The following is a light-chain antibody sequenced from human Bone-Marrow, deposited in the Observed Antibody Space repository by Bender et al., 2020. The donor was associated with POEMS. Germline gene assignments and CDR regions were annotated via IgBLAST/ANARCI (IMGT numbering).Light chain of an antibody. Sequence: QSALTQPASVSGSPGQSITISCTGTSSDVGSYDHVSWYQQHPGKAPKLLIYEVRKRPSGVSNRFSGSKSGNTASLTISGLQTEDEADYYCSSYTTSSTLVVFGGGTKLTVL. CDR3: SSYTTSSTLVV. CDR1: SSDVGSYDH. J-gene: IGLJ2*01. CDR2: EVR. V-gene: IGLV2-14*02.